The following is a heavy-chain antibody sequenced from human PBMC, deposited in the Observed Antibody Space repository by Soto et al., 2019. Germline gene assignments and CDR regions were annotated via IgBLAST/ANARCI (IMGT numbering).Heavy chain of an antibody. CDR3: ANQAAGYYYPFDY. CDR1: GFTFSSYS. CDR2: ISGSGGST. J-gene: IGHJ4*02. Sequence: GGSLRLSCAASGFTFSSYSMSWVRQAPGKGLEWVSVISGSGGSTYYADSVKGRFTISRDNSKNTLYLQMNSLRAEDTAFYYCANQAAGYYYPFDYWGQGTLVTVSS. D-gene: IGHD3-9*01. V-gene: IGHV3-23*01.